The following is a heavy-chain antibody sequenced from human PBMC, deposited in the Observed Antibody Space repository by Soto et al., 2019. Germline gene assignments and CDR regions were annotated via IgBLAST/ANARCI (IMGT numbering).Heavy chain of an antibody. V-gene: IGHV3-23*01. Sequence: EVQLLESGGGLVQPGGSLRLSCAASGFTFSSYAMSWVRQAPGKGLEWVSAISGSGGSTYYADSVKGRFTISRDNSKNTLYLQMNSLRAEDTAVYYCAKDTGYYDSSGYYPDAFDIWGQGTMVTVSS. J-gene: IGHJ3*02. CDR2: ISGSGGST. CDR1: GFTFSSYA. D-gene: IGHD3-22*01. CDR3: AKDTGYYDSSGYYPDAFDI.